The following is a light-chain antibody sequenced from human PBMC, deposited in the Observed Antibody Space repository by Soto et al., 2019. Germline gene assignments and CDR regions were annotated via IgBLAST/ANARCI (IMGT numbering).Light chain of an antibody. CDR2: GNS. CDR1: SSNIGAGYD. CDR3: QYYDSSMSVV. V-gene: IGLV1-40*01. Sequence: QSVLTQPRSVSGAPGQRVTISCTGSSSNIGAGYDVHWYQQLPGTAPKLLIYGNSNRPSGVPDRFSGSKSGTSASLAITGLQAEDEADYYCQYYDSSMSVVFGGGTKLTVL. J-gene: IGLJ2*01.